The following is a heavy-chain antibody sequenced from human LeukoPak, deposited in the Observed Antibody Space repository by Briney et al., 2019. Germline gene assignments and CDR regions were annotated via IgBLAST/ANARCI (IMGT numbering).Heavy chain of an antibody. J-gene: IGHJ4*02. CDR1: GFTFSSYW. D-gene: IGHD6-13*01. CDR2: MNQDGSEI. CDR3: ARSDSSSWYSLHDY. Sequence: GGSLRLSCAASGFTFSSYWMSWFRQAPGKGLEWVANMNQDGSEIYHVDSVKDRFTISRDNAKKSLYLQMNSLRAEDTAVYYCARSDSSSWYSLHDYWGQGTLVTVSS. V-gene: IGHV3-7*01.